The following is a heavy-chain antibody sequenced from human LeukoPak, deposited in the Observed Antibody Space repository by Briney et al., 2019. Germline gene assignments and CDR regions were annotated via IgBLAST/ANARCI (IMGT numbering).Heavy chain of an antibody. CDR2: ISSSSSYI. V-gene: IGHV3-21*01. CDR1: GFTFSSYS. J-gene: IGHJ4*02. CDR3: ARDLTLYDFWSGYDY. D-gene: IGHD3-3*01. Sequence: GGSLRLSCAASGFTFSSYSMNWVRQAPGKGLEWVSSISSSSSYIYYADSVKGRFTISRDNAKNSLYLQMNSLRAEDTAVYYCARDLTLYDFWSGYDYWGQGTLVTVSS.